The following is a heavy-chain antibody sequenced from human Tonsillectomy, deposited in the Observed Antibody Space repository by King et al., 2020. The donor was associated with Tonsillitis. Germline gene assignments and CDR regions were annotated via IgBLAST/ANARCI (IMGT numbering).Heavy chain of an antibody. CDR2: ISSSSSTI. CDR3: AGYSSNYAFDI. D-gene: IGHD6-13*01. CDR1: GFTFSSYS. Sequence: VQLVESGGSLVQPGGSLRLSCAASGFTFSSYSMNWVRQAPGRGLEWVSYISSSSSTIYYADSVKGRFTISRDNAKNSLYLQMNSLRAEDTAVYYCAGYSSNYAFDIWGQGTMVTVSS. V-gene: IGHV3-48*01. J-gene: IGHJ3*02.